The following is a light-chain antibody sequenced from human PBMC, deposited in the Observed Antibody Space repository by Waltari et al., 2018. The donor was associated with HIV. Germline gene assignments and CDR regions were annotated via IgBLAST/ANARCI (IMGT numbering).Light chain of an antibody. CDR3: NSFTSSSTWV. Sequence: QSALTQPASVSGSPGQSITISCTGTSSDVGGYNYVSWYQQHPGKAPKLMIYDVSKRPSGVSNLFSGSKAGNTASLTISGLQAEDEADYYCNSFTSSSTWVFGGGTKLTVL. CDR2: DVS. J-gene: IGLJ3*02. V-gene: IGLV2-14*03. CDR1: SSDVGGYNY.